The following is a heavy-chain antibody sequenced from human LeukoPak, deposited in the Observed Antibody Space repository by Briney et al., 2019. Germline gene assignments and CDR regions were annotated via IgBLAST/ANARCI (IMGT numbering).Heavy chain of an antibody. V-gene: IGHV3-23*01. CDR3: ARSGVAATPRTSDC. J-gene: IGHJ4*02. Sequence: GGSLRLSCAASGFPLTNYAISWVRQAPGKGLEWVSAISASGSTYYADSVKGHFTISRDNSRNTLYLQMNSLRVEDTAVYYCARSGVAATPRTSDCWGQGTLVTVSS. CDR2: ISASGST. CDR1: GFPLTNYA. D-gene: IGHD2-15*01.